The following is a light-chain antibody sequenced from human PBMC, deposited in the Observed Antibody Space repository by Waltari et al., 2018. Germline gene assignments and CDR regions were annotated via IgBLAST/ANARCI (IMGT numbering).Light chain of an antibody. V-gene: IGKV3-20*01. CDR1: PSISKY. Sequence: EIMLTQSPGTLSLSPGERATLSCRASPSISKYLAWYQQKPGQAPRLLIYDASIRATGIPDSFSGSGYGTDFSLTISRLEPEDYAVYYCQKYGSLPATFGRGTKVEIK. CDR3: QKYGSLPAT. J-gene: IGKJ1*01. CDR2: DAS.